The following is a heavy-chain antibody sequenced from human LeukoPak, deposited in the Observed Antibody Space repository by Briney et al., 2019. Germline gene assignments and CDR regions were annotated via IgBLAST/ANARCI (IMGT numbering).Heavy chain of an antibody. Sequence: KPSETLSLTCAVYGGSFSGYYWSWIRQPPGKGLEWIGEINHSGSTNYNPSLKSRVTISVDTSKNQFSLKLSSVTAADTAVYYCARVTYYYDSSGYSSWGQGTLVTVSS. J-gene: IGHJ5*02. V-gene: IGHV4-34*01. D-gene: IGHD3-22*01. CDR1: GGSFSGYY. CDR3: ARVTYYYDSSGYSS. CDR2: INHSGST.